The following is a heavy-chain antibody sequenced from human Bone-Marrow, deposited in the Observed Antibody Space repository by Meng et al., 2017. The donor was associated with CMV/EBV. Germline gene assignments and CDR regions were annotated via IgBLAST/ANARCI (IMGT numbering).Heavy chain of an antibody. CDR1: GYSFTSYW. D-gene: IGHD2-2*01. J-gene: IGHJ6*02. CDR3: ARHETHCSSTSCPGPPYGMDV. Sequence: KVSCKGSGYSFTSYWIGWVRQMPGKGLEWMGIIYPGDSDTRYSPSFQGQVTISADKSISTAYLQWSSLKASDTAMYYCARHETHCSSTSCPGPPYGMDVWGQRNTVTVPS. V-gene: IGHV5-51*01. CDR2: IYPGDSDT.